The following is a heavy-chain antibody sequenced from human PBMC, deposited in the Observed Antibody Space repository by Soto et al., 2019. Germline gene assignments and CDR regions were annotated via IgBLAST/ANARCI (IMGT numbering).Heavy chain of an antibody. CDR3: ARPAEGGYNYGY. CDR2: INAGNGNT. Sequence: QVQLVQSGAEVKKPGASVKVSCKASGYTFTSYAMHWVRQAPGQRLEWMGWINAGNGNTKYSQKFQGRVTITRDTSASTAYMELSSLRSEDTAVYYCARPAEGGYNYGYWGQGTLVTVSS. D-gene: IGHD5-12*01. V-gene: IGHV1-3*01. CDR1: GYTFTSYA. J-gene: IGHJ4*02.